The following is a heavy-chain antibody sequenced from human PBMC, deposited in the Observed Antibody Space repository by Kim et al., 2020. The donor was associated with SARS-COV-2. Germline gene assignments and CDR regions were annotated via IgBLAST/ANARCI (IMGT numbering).Heavy chain of an antibody. Sequence: GESLKISCKASGYNFTTYWIAWVRQLPGKGLEWVGIVSPRDSDSIYSPSFQGQITMSVDKSINTAFLQWSSLKASDTAMFYCARASWAYEISGYDFDYWGQGTLVTVSS. CDR3: ARASWAYEISGYDFDY. CDR1: GYNFTTYW. J-gene: IGHJ4*02. V-gene: IGHV5-51*01. CDR2: VSPRDSDS. D-gene: IGHD3-22*01.